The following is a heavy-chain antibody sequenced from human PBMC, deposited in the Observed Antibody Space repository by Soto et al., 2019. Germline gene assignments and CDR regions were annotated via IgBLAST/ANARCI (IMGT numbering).Heavy chain of an antibody. CDR2: ISSSSSYI. CDR1: GFTFSSYS. V-gene: IGHV3-21*01. J-gene: IGHJ3*02. Sequence: PGGSLRLSCAASGFTFSSYSMNWVRQAPGKGLEWVSSISSSSSYIYYADSVKGRFTISRDNAKNSLYLQMNSLRAEDTAVYYCARVYCSSTSSDDAFDIWGQGTMVTVS. CDR3: ARVYCSSTSSDDAFDI. D-gene: IGHD2-2*01.